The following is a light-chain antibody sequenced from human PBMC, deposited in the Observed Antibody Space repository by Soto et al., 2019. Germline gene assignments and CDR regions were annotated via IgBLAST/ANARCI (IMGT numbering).Light chain of an antibody. J-gene: IGLJ3*02. CDR3: ATWDSSLRVVV. Sequence: QSVLTQPPSVSAAPGQKVTISCSGSTSNIGNNYVSWYRQFPGTAPKLLIYDDDKRPSGLPVRFSGSKSGTSATLGINELQTGDEADYYCATWDSSLRVVVFGGGTKLTVL. CDR2: DDD. V-gene: IGLV1-51*01. CDR1: TSNIGNNY.